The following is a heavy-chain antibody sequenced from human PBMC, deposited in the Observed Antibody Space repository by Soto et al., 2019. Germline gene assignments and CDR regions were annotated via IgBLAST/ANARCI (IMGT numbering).Heavy chain of an antibody. D-gene: IGHD6-19*01. J-gene: IGHJ4*02. CDR2: IYSGGST. Sequence: EVQLVETGGGLIQPGGSLRLSCAASGFTVSSNYMSWVRQAPGKGLEWVSVIYSGGSTYYADSVKARFTISRDSSKNTVFLQMNSLRAEDTAVYYCARDSSNSGWFYFDYWGQGTLVTVSS. CDR1: GFTVSSNY. V-gene: IGHV3-53*02. CDR3: ARDSSNSGWFYFDY.